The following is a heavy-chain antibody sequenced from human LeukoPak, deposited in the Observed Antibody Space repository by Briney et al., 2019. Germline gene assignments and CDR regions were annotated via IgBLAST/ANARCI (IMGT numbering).Heavy chain of an antibody. D-gene: IGHD2-2*02. Sequence: ASVKVSCKASGYTFTSYYMHWVRQAPGQGLEWMGKINPSGDTTTYAQKFQGRVTMTRDTSTSTVYMELRSLRSEDTAVYYCARSDCSSTSCYTSFDYWGQGTLVTVSS. CDR3: ARSDCSSTSCYTSFDY. J-gene: IGHJ4*02. CDR1: GYTFTSYY. CDR2: INPSGDTT. V-gene: IGHV1-46*01.